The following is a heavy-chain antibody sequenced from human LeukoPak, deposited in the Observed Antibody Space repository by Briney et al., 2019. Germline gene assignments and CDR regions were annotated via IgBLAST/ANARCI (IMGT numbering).Heavy chain of an antibody. CDR3: ARQLRMWGAFDF. CDR2: IDPSDSYT. V-gene: IGHV5-10-1*01. D-gene: IGHD1-26*01. J-gene: IGHJ3*01. Sequence: GESLKISCQGSGYSFIYYSISWVRQMPGKGLEWMGRIDPSDSYTNYSPSFQGHVTISVDKSITTAYLQWSSLKASDTATYYCARQLRMWGAFDFWGQGTMVTVSS. CDR1: GYSFIYYS.